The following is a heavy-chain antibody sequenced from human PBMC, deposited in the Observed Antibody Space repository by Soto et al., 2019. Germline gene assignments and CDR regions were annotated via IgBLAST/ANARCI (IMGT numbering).Heavy chain of an antibody. J-gene: IGHJ6*02. CDR1: GFSLSTGGMG. Sequence: QITLKESGPTLVKPTQTLTLTCTFSGFSLSTGGMGVGWIRQPPGKALEWLALIYWDDDKRYSPSLKSRLTTTKDTSKTQVVLTMTNMAPMDTGTYYCVHSRCGGACRRSYASHYYYGMDVWGQGTTVTVSS. CDR2: IYWDDDK. D-gene: IGHD2-21*02. CDR3: VHSRCGGACRRSYASHYYYGMDV. V-gene: IGHV2-5*02.